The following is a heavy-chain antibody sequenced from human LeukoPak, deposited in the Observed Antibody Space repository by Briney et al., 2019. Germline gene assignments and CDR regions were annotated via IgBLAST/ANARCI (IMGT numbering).Heavy chain of an antibody. D-gene: IGHD3-22*01. CDR1: RYTFTGYY. CDR3: ARVDSSGYYGYYFDY. Sequence: GASVKVSCKASRYTFTGYYMHWVRQAPGQGLEWMGWINPNSGGTNYAQKFQGRVTMTRDTSISTAYMELSRLRSDDTAVYYCARVDSSGYYGYYFDYWGQGTLVTVSS. V-gene: IGHV1-2*02. CDR2: INPNSGGT. J-gene: IGHJ4*02.